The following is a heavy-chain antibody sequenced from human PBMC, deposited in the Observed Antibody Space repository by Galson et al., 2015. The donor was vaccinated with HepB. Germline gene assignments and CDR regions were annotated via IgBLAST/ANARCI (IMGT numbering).Heavy chain of an antibody. D-gene: IGHD2-15*01. J-gene: IGHJ5*02. Sequence: SVKVSCKASGYTFSTYSITWVRQAPGQGLEWMGWISHYNRETTFARTFQGRVTMTTDTLTSTAYMELRSLSADDTAVYYCARGALVGVVGGSQNNSFDPWGQGTLVTVSS. CDR2: ISHYNRET. CDR3: ARGALVGVVGGSQNNSFDP. CDR1: GYTFSTYS. V-gene: IGHV1-18*04.